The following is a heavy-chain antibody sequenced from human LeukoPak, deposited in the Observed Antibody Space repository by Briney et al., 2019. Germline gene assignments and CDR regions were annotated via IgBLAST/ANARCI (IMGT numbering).Heavy chain of an antibody. Sequence: GESLKISCAASGSTFSTYGMHWVRQAPGKGLEWVSFLQFDGNNKNYADSVKGRFTISRDNSKSMLYLQMNDLRPEDTALYYCAKDRGSSVYVEHLDYWGQGTLVTVSS. CDR1: GSTFSTYG. J-gene: IGHJ4*02. D-gene: IGHD6-13*01. CDR2: LQFDGNNK. V-gene: IGHV3-30*02. CDR3: AKDRGSSVYVEHLDY.